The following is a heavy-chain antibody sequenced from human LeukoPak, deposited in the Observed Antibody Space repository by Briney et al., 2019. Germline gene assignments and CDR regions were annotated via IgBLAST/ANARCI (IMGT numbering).Heavy chain of an antibody. D-gene: IGHD5-18*01. CDR1: GFTFNTYT. CDR2: ITASSTAI. CDR3: ARGDGYSYGLYWFDP. V-gene: IGHV3-21*01. J-gene: IGHJ5*02. Sequence: GGSLRLSCAASGFTFNTYTMNWVRQAPGKGLEWVSSITASSTAIYSADSVKGRFTISRDNAKNTLYLQMNSLRAEDTAVYYCARGDGYSYGLYWFDPWGQGTLVTVSS.